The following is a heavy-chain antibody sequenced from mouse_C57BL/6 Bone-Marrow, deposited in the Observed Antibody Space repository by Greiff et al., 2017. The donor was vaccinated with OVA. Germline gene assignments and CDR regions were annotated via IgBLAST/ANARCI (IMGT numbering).Heavy chain of an antibody. CDR1: GYSFTGYY. CDR3: ARGGTSPFAY. Sequence: VQLKQSGPELVKPGASVKISCKASGYSFTGYYMNWVKQSPETSLEWIGEINPSTGGTTYNQKFKAKATLTVDKSSSTAYMQLKSLTSEGSAVYYCARGGTSPFAYWGQGTLVTVSA. D-gene: IGHD4-1*01. CDR2: INPSTGGT. V-gene: IGHV1-42*01. J-gene: IGHJ3*01.